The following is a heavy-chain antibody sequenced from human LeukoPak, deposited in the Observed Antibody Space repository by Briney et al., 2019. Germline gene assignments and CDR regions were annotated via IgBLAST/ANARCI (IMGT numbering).Heavy chain of an antibody. V-gene: IGHV3-11*01. J-gene: IGHJ4*02. CDR3: TSIPTTMTRTFDY. CDR2: ISSSSSTI. Sequence: GGSLRLSCAASGFTFSDYYMTWIRQAPGKGLEWVSSISSSSSTIYYADSVKGRFTISRDNAKNSLYLQMNSLRAEDTAVYYCTSIPTTMTRTFDYWGQGTLVTVSS. D-gene: IGHD2-2*01. CDR1: GFTFSDYY.